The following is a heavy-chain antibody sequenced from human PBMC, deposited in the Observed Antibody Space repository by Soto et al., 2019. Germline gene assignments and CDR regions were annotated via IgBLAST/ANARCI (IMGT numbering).Heavy chain of an antibody. Sequence: QVQLQQWGAGLLKPSETLSLTCGVYGGSFSGYYWSWIRQTPGKGLEWIGEVNHSGITNYNPALKSRVTLSVDTANVQFFLKLPPVTAGAPGRYFWARVPRLHRRAFEDWGQGQGSPSLQ. V-gene: IGHV4-34*01. D-gene: IGHD6-25*01. CDR3: ARVPRLHRRAFED. J-gene: IGHJ3*01. CDR1: GGSFSGYY. CDR2: VNHSGIT.